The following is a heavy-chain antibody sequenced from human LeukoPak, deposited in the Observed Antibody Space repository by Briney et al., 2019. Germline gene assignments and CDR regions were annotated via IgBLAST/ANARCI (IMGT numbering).Heavy chain of an antibody. D-gene: IGHD6-6*01. CDR3: ARDGSSSDYYYYYMDV. Sequence: SQTLSLTCAISGDSVSSNSAAWNWIRQSPSRGLEWLGRTYYRSKWYNDYAVSVKSRITINTDTSKSPFSLQLNSVTPEDTAVYYCARDGSSSDYYYYYMDVWGKGTTVTVSS. V-gene: IGHV6-1*01. CDR1: GDSVSSNSAA. J-gene: IGHJ6*03. CDR2: TYYRSKWYN.